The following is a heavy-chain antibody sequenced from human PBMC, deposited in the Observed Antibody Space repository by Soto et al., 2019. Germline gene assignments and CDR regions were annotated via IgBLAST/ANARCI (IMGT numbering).Heavy chain of an antibody. CDR1: GGSVSSGSYY. V-gene: IGHV4-61*01. J-gene: IGHJ6*02. CDR3: ARDYYGSGRYYYYYYGMDV. D-gene: IGHD3-10*01. Sequence: PSETLSLTCTVSGGSVSSGSYYWSWIRQPPGKGLEWIGYIYYSGSTNYNPSLKSRVTISVDTSKNQFSLKLSSVTAADTAVYYCARDYYGSGRYYYYYYGMDVWGQGTTVTVSS. CDR2: IYYSGST.